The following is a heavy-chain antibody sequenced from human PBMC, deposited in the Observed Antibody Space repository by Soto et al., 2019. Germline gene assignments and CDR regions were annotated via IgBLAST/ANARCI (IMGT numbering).Heavy chain of an antibody. CDR3: ARPQGSGWRSNGLDF. J-gene: IGHJ3*01. CDR1: GGTFGRNA. D-gene: IGHD6-19*01. Sequence: SVKVSCKASGGTFGRNAINWVRQAPGQGLEWMGGIIPMFDTANHAQKFRDRILITADESTNTAYLELKSLRPEDTATYYCARPQGSGWRSNGLDFWGQGTKVTVSS. V-gene: IGHV1-69*13. CDR2: IIPMFDTA.